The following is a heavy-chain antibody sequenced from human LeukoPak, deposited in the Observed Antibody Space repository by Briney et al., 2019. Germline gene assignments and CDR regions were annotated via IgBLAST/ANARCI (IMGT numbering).Heavy chain of an antibody. CDR1: GGTFSSYA. D-gene: IGHD3-22*01. J-gene: IGHJ5*02. Sequence: ASVKVSCKASGGTFSSYAISWVRQAPGQGLEWMGGIIPIFGTANYAQKFQGRVTITADESTSTAYMELSSLRSEDTAVYHCAGDYYDSSGYYSSWFDPWGQGTLVTVSS. CDR2: IIPIFGTA. CDR3: AGDYYDSSGYYSSWFDP. V-gene: IGHV1-69*13.